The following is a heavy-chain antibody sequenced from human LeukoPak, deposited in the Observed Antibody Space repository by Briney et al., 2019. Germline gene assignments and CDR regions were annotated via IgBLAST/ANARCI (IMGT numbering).Heavy chain of an antibody. J-gene: IGHJ4*02. Sequence: GGSLRLSCAASGFTFSNHWMHWVRQAPGKGLMWVSRINRDGSSTDYADSVKGRFTISRDDAKSTLFLQVNSLRAEDTAVYFCARGGSDTAMAHDYWGQGTLVTVSS. CDR1: GFTFSNHW. D-gene: IGHD5-18*01. CDR2: INRDGSST. V-gene: IGHV3-74*01. CDR3: ARGGSDTAMAHDY.